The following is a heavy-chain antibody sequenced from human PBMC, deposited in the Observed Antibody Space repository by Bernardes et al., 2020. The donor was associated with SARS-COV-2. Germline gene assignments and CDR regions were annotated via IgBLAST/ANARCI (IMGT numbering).Heavy chain of an antibody. Sequence: GGSLRLSCGASGFTFSNYVMAWVRQAPGKGLECVSVIRGTSANTYYADSVKGRFTVSRDNSKNTLYLQMDSLRVDETALYYCAKKSSGWSTPGTLHHWGQGILVTVSS. J-gene: IGHJ4*02. CDR2: IRGTSANT. CDR1: GFTFSNYV. V-gene: IGHV3-23*01. CDR3: AKKSSGWSTPGTLHH. D-gene: IGHD6-19*01.